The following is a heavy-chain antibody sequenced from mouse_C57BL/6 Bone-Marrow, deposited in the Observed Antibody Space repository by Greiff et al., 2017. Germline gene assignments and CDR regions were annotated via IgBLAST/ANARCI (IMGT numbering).Heavy chain of an antibody. V-gene: IGHV1-78*01. CDR3: ARSLITTVVAVDY. J-gene: IGHJ4*01. CDR2: IYTRDGST. Sequence: QVQLQQSDAELVKPGASVTISCKVSGYTFTDHTINWMKKRPETGLEWIGYIYTRDGSTKYNEKFKGKATLTADKSSSTVYMQLNSLTSEDSAVYFCARSLITTVVAVDYWGQGTSVTVSS. D-gene: IGHD1-1*01. CDR1: GYTFTDHT.